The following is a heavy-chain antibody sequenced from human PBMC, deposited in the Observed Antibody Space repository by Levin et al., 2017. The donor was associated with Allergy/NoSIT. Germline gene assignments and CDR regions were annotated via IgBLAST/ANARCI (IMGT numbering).Heavy chain of an antibody. J-gene: IGHJ2*01. V-gene: IGHV3-23*01. CDR2: IGISGGTT. CDR1: GFSFSSDD. CDR3: AKSIPFWYFDL. Sequence: GESLKISCAASGFSFSSDDMTWVRQAPGKGLEWVSSIGISGGTTYADSVKGRFTISRDNSKITLYLQMNSLRADDTAVYYCAKSIPFWYFDLWGRGTLVTVSS.